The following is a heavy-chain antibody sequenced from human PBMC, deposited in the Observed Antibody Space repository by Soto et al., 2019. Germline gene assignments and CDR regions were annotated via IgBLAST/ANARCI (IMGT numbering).Heavy chain of an antibody. J-gene: IGHJ6*02. D-gene: IGHD4-17*01. Sequence: GGSLRLSCAASGSTFSSYAMHWVRQAPGKGLEWVAVISYDGSNKYYADSVKGRFTISRDNSKNTLYLQMNSLRAEDTAVYYCARDRTVMPFHYYYYGMDVWGQGTTVTVSS. V-gene: IGHV3-30-3*01. CDR1: GSTFSSYA. CDR3: ARDRTVMPFHYYYYGMDV. CDR2: ISYDGSNK.